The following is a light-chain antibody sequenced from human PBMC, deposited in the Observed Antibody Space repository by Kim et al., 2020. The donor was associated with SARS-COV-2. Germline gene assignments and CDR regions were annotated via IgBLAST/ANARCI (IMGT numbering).Light chain of an antibody. J-gene: IGLJ2*01. CDR2: QDS. CDR1: KLGDKY. Sequence: SYELTQPPSVSVSPGQTASITCSGDKLGDKYACWYQQKPGQSPVLVIYQDSKRPSGIPERFSGSNSGNTATLTISGTQAMDEADYYCQAWDSSSVVFDVG. CDR3: QAWDSSSVV. V-gene: IGLV3-1*01.